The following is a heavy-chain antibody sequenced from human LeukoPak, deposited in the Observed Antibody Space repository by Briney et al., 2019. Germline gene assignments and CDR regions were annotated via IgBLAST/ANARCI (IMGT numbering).Heavy chain of an antibody. CDR1: GGTFSSYA. J-gene: IGHJ4*02. CDR2: IIPIFGTA. CDR3: ARVGPLGDYLFDY. V-gene: IGHV1-69*13. Sequence: ASVKVSCKASGGTFSSYAISWVRQAPGQGLEWMGGIIPIFGTANYAQKFQGRVTITADESTSTAYMELSSLRSEDTAVYYCARVGPLGDYLFDYWGQGTPVTVSS. D-gene: IGHD4-17*01.